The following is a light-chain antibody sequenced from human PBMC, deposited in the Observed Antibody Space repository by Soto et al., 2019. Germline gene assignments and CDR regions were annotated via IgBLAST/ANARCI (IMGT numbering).Light chain of an antibody. CDR1: QNIKTY. CDR2: DAS. J-gene: IGKJ4*01. CDR3: QQANSFPLT. Sequence: ENVLTQSPATLSLSPGERATLSCRASQNIKTYLAWYQQKPGQAPRLLIYDASNRATGIPARFSGSGSGTDFTLTISSLAPEDFATYYCQQANSFPLTFGGGTKVDIK. V-gene: IGKV3-11*01.